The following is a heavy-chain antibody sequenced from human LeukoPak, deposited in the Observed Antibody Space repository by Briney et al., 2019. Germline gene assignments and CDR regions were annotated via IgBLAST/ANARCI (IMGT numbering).Heavy chain of an antibody. J-gene: IGHJ4*02. D-gene: IGHD3-3*01. CDR2: ISSSSSTI. Sequence: PGGSLRLSCAASGFTFRSYNMNWVRHAPGKGLECLSYISSSSSTIYYADSVKGRFTISRDNAKNSLYLQMNSLRAEDTAVYYCAKEAASYDFWSGYAHFDYWGQGTLVTVSS. V-gene: IGHV3-48*01. CDR3: AKEAASYDFWSGYAHFDY. CDR1: GFTFRSYN.